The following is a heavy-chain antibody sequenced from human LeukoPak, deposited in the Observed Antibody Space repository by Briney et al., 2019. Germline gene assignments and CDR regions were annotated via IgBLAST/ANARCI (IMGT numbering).Heavy chain of an antibody. CDR1: GFTFSSYS. CDR3: ARDDSSGYFLLY. Sequence: PGGSLRLSCAASGFTFSSYSMNWVRQAPGKGLEWVSSISSSSSYIYYADSVKGRFTISRDNAKNSLYLQMNSLRAEDTAVYYCARDDSSGYFLLYWGQGTLVTVSS. CDR2: ISSSSSYI. D-gene: IGHD3-22*01. J-gene: IGHJ4*02. V-gene: IGHV3-21*01.